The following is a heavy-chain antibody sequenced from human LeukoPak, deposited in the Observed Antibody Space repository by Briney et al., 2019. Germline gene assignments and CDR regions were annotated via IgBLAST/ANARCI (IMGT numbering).Heavy chain of an antibody. Sequence: GGSLRLSCAASGFTFSSYAMSWVRQAPGKGLEWVSAVSGSGTGTYYADSVKGRFTIFRDNSKNTLYVQMNSLRAEDTAVYYCAKISSVVVAAEIDYWGQGTLVTVSS. V-gene: IGHV3-23*01. D-gene: IGHD2-15*01. CDR1: GFTFSSYA. CDR3: AKISSVVVAAEIDY. CDR2: VSGSGTGT. J-gene: IGHJ4*02.